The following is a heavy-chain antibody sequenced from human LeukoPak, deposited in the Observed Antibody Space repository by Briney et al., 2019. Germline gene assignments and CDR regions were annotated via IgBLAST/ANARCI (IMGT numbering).Heavy chain of an antibody. J-gene: IGHJ6*02. CDR1: GGSISSGGYS. Sequence: PSETLSLTCTVSGGSISSGGYSWSWIRQHPGKGLEWIGYIYYSGSTYYNPSLKSRVTMSVDTSKNQFSLKLSSVTAADTAVYYCARERENGYSYGNNGMDVWGQGTTVTVSS. CDR2: IYYSGST. D-gene: IGHD5-18*01. V-gene: IGHV4-31*03. CDR3: ARERENGYSYGNNGMDV.